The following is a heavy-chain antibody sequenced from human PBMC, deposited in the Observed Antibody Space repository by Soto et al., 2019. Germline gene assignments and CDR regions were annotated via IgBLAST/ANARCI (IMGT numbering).Heavy chain of an antibody. CDR3: ATFDYYYDSSGFPGAFDI. J-gene: IGHJ3*02. Sequence: ASVKVSCKASGYTFTSYGISWVRQAPGQGLEWMGWISAYNGNTNYAQKLQGRVTMTTDTSTSTAYMELRSLRSDDTAVYYCATFDYYYDSSGFPGAFDIWGQGTMVTVSS. V-gene: IGHV1-18*01. CDR2: ISAYNGNT. D-gene: IGHD3-22*01. CDR1: GYTFTSYG.